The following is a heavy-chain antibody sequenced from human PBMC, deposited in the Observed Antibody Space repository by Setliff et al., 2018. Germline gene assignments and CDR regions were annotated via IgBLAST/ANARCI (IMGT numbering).Heavy chain of an antibody. CDR3: ARRTEYYNFWSGYYDY. V-gene: IGHV4-61*02. Sequence: PSETLSLTCTVSGGSISSGSYYWSWIRQPAGKGLEWIGRIYTSGSTNYNPSLKSRVTISVDTSKNQFSLTLSSVTAADTAGYYCARRTEYYNFWSGYYDYWGQGTLVTVSS. CDR1: GGSISSGSYY. CDR2: IYTSGST. J-gene: IGHJ4*02. D-gene: IGHD3-3*01.